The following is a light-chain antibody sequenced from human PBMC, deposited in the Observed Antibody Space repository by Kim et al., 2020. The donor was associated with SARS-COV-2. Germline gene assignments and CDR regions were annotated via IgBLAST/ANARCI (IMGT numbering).Light chain of an antibody. V-gene: IGKV1-27*01. CDR2: AAS. J-gene: IGKJ4*01. Sequence: SVGDRGTITCRASQGISNNLAWYQQKPGKVPKVLIYAASTLQSGVPSRFSGSGSGTDFTLTISSLQPEDVATYYCQKYNSGPLDTFGGGTKVDIK. CDR3: QKYNSGPLDT. CDR1: QGISNN.